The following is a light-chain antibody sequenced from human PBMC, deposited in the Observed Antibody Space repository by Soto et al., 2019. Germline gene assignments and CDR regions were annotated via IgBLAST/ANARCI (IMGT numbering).Light chain of an antibody. V-gene: IGKV3-15*01. J-gene: IGKJ1*01. CDR2: GAS. CDR1: QSVSSSY. CDR3: QQYNTWPWT. Sequence: EIVLTQSPGTLSLSPGETATLSCRASQSVSSSYLAWYQQKPGQAPRLLIIGASERVTTIPARFSGSGSGTEFTLSISSLQSDDFAVYYCQQYNTWPWTFGQGTKVDIK.